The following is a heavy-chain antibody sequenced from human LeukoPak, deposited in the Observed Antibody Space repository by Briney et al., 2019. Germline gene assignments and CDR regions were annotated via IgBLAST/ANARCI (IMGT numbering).Heavy chain of an antibody. CDR3: ATTKGGYSYGIDY. CDR1: GFTVSSNY. J-gene: IGHJ4*02. Sequence: PGGSLRLSCAASGFTVSSNYMSWVRQAPGKGLEWVSVIYSGGSTYYADSVKGRFTISRDNSKNTLYLQMNSLRAEDTAVYYCATTKGGYSYGIDYWGQGSLVTVSS. CDR2: IYSGGST. V-gene: IGHV3-53*01. D-gene: IGHD5-18*01.